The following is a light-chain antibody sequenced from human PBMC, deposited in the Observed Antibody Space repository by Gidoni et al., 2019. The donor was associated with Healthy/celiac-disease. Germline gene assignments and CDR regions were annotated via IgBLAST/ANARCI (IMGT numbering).Light chain of an antibody. CDR3: QKYDNLPT. V-gene: IGKV1-33*01. CDR1: QDISNY. CDR2: DAS. Sequence: DIQMTQSPSSLSASVGDRVTIPCQARQDISNYLNWYQQKPGKAPKLLIYDASNLKTGVPSRFSGSGSGTDFTFTISSLQPEDIATYYCQKYDNLPTFGQGTRLEIK. J-gene: IGKJ5*01.